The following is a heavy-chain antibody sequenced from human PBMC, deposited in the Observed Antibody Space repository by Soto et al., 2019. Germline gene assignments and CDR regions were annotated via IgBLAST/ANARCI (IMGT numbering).Heavy chain of an antibody. CDR1: GFTFSSYS. CDR3: AMTPRDYADYYYYYMDV. J-gene: IGHJ6*03. D-gene: IGHD4-17*01. V-gene: IGHV3-21*01. CDR2: ISSSSSYI. Sequence: EVQLVESGGGLVKPGGSLRLSCAASGFTFSSYSMNWVRQAPGKGLEWVSSISSSSSYIYYADSVKGRFTISRDNAKNSLYLQMNSLRAEDTAVYYCAMTPRDYADYYYYYMDVWGKGTTVTVSS.